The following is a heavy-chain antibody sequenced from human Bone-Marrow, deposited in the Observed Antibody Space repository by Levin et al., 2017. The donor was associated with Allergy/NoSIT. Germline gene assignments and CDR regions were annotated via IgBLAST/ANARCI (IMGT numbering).Heavy chain of an antibody. J-gene: IGHJ6*02. V-gene: IGHV1-69*13. CDR1: GGTFSTFA. CDR2: IIPFMGTA. CDR3: ARGMWGGKLVPAFGDYYKCGLDV. D-gene: IGHD2-2*01. Sequence: GASVKVSCKASGGTFSTFAINWMRQAPGQGLEWMGGIIPFMGTANYAPRSQSRVTITADESTGTAFLDLTSLRYEDTAVYYCARGMWGGKLVPAFGDYYKCGLDVWGQGTTVIVSS.